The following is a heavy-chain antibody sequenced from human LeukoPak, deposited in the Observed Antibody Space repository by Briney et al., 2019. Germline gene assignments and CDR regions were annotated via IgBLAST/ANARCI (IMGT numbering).Heavy chain of an antibody. CDR1: GGTFSSYA. D-gene: IGHD3-10*01. CDR3: ASSATTMVRGVIGPHNWFDP. V-gene: IGHV1-69*13. Sequence: GASVKVSCKASGGTFSSYAISWVRQAPGQGLEWMGGIIPIFGTANYAQKFRGRVTITADESTSTAYMELSSLRSEDTAVYYCASSATTMVRGVIGPHNWFDPWGQGTLVTVSS. CDR2: IIPIFGTA. J-gene: IGHJ5*02.